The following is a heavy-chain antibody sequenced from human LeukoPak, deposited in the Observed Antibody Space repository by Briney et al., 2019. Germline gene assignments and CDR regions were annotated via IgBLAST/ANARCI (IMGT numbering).Heavy chain of an antibody. V-gene: IGHV4-34*01. Sequence: SETLSLTCAVYGGSFSGYYWSWIRQPPGKGPEWIGEINHSGSTNYNPSLKSRVTISVDTSKNQFSLKLSSVTAADTAVYYCARLTYMVRGAPDYWGQGTLVTVSS. CDR3: ARLTYMVRGAPDY. CDR2: INHSGST. D-gene: IGHD3-10*01. CDR1: GGSFSGYY. J-gene: IGHJ4*02.